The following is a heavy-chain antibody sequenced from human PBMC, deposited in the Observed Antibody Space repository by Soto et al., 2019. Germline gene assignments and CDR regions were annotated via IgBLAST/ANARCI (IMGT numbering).Heavy chain of an antibody. CDR2: ISYDGSNK. CDR3: AKDNTAAIYYYGMDV. Sequence: QVQLVESGGGVVQPGRSLRLSCAASGFTFSSYGMHWVRQAPGKGLEWVAVISYDGSNKYYADSVKGRFTISRDNSKNTLYLQMNSLRAEDTAVYYCAKDNTAAIYYYGMDVWGQGTTLTVSS. CDR1: GFTFSSYG. D-gene: IGHD2-2*01. V-gene: IGHV3-30*18. J-gene: IGHJ6*02.